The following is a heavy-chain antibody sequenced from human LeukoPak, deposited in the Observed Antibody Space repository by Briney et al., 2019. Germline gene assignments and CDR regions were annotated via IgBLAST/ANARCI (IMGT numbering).Heavy chain of an antibody. CDR1: GGSISSYD. V-gene: IGHV4-4*07. Sequence: PSETLSLTCTVSGGSISSYDWSWIRQPPGKGLEWIGRIYTSGSTNYNPSLKSRVTMSVDTSKNQFSLKLSSVTAADTAVYYCARAARPPPHYDSSGSTLKEDAFDIWGQGTMVTVSS. D-gene: IGHD3-22*01. CDR2: IYTSGST. CDR3: ARAARPPPHYDSSGSTLKEDAFDI. J-gene: IGHJ3*02.